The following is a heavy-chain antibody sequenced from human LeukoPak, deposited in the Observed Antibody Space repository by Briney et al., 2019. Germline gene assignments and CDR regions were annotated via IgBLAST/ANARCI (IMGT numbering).Heavy chain of an antibody. CDR3: AKNRGGSYDFWSGYNWFDP. Sequence: PWGSLRLSCAASGFTFSSYGMHWVRQAPGKGLEWVAVISYDGSNKYYADSVKGRFTISRDNSKNTLYLQMNSLRAEDTAVYYCAKNRGGSYDFWSGYNWFDPWGQGTLVTVSS. J-gene: IGHJ5*02. V-gene: IGHV3-30*18. D-gene: IGHD3-3*01. CDR2: ISYDGSNK. CDR1: GFTFSSYG.